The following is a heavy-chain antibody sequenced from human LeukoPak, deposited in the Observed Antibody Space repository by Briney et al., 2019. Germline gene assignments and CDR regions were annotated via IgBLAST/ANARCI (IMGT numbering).Heavy chain of an antibody. V-gene: IGHV1-69*04. CDR3: ARERYYYDSSGYSGDI. D-gene: IGHD3-22*01. CDR1: GGTFSSYA. Sequence: SVKVSCKASGGTFSSYAISWVRQAPGQGLEWMGRIIPILGTANYAQKFQGRVTITADKSTSTAYMELSSLRSEDTAVYYCARERYYYDSSGYSGDIWGQGTMVTVSS. CDR2: IIPILGTA. J-gene: IGHJ3*02.